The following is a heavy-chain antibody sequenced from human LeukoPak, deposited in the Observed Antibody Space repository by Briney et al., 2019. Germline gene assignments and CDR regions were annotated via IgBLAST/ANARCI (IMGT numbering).Heavy chain of an antibody. D-gene: IGHD3-3*01. Sequence: SETLSLTCTVAGGSISSGDYYWSWIRQPPGKGLECIGYIYYSGSTYYNPSLKSRVTISVDTSKNQFSLKLSSVTAADTAVYYCARLGEIFGVVQRDYWGQGTLVTVSS. CDR3: ARLGEIFGVVQRDY. CDR1: GGSISSGDYY. J-gene: IGHJ4*02. CDR2: IYYSGST. V-gene: IGHV4-30-4*01.